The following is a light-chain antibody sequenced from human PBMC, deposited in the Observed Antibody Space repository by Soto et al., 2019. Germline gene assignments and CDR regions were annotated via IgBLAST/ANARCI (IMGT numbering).Light chain of an antibody. J-gene: IGKJ2*01. CDR3: HQSGNSAYT. Sequence: EIVLTQSPGTLSLSPGERVTLSCRASQSVTNNNLAWFQQKPGQAPRLLIHAASTRAVGIPDRFSGSGSGTDFTLAISRLEPEDFAVYSCHQSGNSAYTFGQGTKLEMK. CDR1: QSVTNNN. CDR2: AAS. V-gene: IGKV3-20*01.